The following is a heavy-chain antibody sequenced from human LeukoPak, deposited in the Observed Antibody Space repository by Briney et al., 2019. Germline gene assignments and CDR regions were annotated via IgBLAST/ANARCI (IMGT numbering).Heavy chain of an antibody. Sequence: PSETLSLTCTVSGGSISSYYWSWIRQPPGKGLEWIGYIYYSGSTNYSPSLKSRVTMSVDTSKNQFSLRLSTVTAADTAVYYCAGQGDLPRHWGQGTLVTVSS. CDR2: IYYSGST. D-gene: IGHD3-16*01. J-gene: IGHJ4*02. CDR1: GGSISSYY. CDR3: AGQGDLPRH. V-gene: IGHV4-59*01.